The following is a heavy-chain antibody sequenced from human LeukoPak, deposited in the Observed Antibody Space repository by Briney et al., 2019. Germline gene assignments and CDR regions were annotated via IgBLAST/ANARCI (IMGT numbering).Heavy chain of an antibody. CDR2: INPNSGGT. J-gene: IGHJ6*04. V-gene: IGHV1-2*02. D-gene: IGHD4-17*01. Sequence: ASVKVSCKASGYTFTGYYKHWVRQAPGQGLEWMGWINPNSGGTNYAQKFQGRVTMTRDTSISTAYMELSRLRSDDTAVYYCARDFGTTVTTGRGLDVWGKGTTVTISS. CDR1: GYTFTGYY. CDR3: ARDFGTTVTTGRGLDV.